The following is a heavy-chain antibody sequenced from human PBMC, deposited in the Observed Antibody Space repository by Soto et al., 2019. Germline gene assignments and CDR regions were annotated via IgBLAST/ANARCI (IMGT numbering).Heavy chain of an antibody. CDR1: LFDFNIAW. V-gene: IGHV3-15*05. CDR2: IKINADGGTA. Sequence: EEQLVESGGGLVERGGSLRLSCAAPLFDFNIAWLRWVLQAPGKGLEWVGRIKINADGGTADSVAPVKDRFIVSRDDCKGSLYLQMNSLKIGDTAMYSCTTMNDRGAFEFLGQGAMVTVSS. J-gene: IGHJ3*01. CDR3: TTMNDRGAFEF. D-gene: IGHD1-1*01.